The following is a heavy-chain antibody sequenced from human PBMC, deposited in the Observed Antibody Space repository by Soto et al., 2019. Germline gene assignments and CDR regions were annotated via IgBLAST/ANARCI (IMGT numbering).Heavy chain of an antibody. CDR3: ARRGGEYYFDS. CDR2: IYYSGST. J-gene: IGHJ4*02. Sequence: SGTLSLTCTVSGGSMNDYYWSWIRQPPGKGLEWIGYIYYSGSTYYSPSLKSRVTISVDTSKNQFILRLSSVTAADTAVYYCARRGGEYYFDSWGQGTLVTVSS. V-gene: IGHV4-59*08. CDR1: GGSMNDYY.